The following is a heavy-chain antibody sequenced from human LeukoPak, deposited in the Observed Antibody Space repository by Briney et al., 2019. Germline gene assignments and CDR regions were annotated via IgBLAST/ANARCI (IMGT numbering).Heavy chain of an antibody. CDR2: TYYRSKWYN. D-gene: IGHD6-13*01. CDR1: GDSVSSNSAA. V-gene: IGHV6-1*01. Sequence: SQTLSLTCAISGDSVSSNSAAWNWIRQSPSRGLEWLGRTYYRSKWYNDYAVSVKSRITINPDTSKNQFSLKLSSVTAADTAVYYCARHSSSSWYHGGFDPWGQGTLVTVSS. J-gene: IGHJ5*02. CDR3: ARHSSSSWYHGGFDP.